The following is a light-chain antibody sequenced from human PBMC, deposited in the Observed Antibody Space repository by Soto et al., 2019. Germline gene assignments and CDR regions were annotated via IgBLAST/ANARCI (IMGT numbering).Light chain of an antibody. J-gene: IGKJ1*01. V-gene: IGKV4-1*01. CDR3: QQYYSTPLT. CDR2: WAS. CDR1: QSVLYSSNNKNY. Sequence: DLVLTQSPDSLAVSLGERATTNCKSSQSVLYSSNNKNYLAWYQQKPGQPPKLLIYWASTRESGVPDRFSGSGSGTDFTLTISSLQAEDVAVYYCQQYYSTPLTFGQGTKVDIK.